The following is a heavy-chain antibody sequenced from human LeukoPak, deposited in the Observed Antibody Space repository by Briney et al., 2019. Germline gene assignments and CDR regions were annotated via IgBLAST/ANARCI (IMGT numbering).Heavy chain of an antibody. CDR3: ARTNDYSKNFDY. D-gene: IGHD4-11*01. CDR2: IYTSGST. V-gene: IGHV4-4*07. J-gene: IGHJ4*02. Sequence: SETLSLTCSVSGGSISSYHWSWIRQPAGKGLEWIGRIYTSGSTNYNPSLKSRVTMSVDTSKNQFSLKLSSVTAADTAVYYCARTNDYSKNFDYWGQGTLVTVSS. CDR1: GGSISSYH.